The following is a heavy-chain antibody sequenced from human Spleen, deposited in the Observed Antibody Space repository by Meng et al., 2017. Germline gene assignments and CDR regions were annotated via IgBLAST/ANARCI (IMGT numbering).Heavy chain of an antibody. J-gene: IGHJ5*02. CDR2: IFYTGTT. CDR3: AGVDVDTGVPS. V-gene: IGHV4-4*02. CDR1: GGSILNSNW. D-gene: IGHD5-18*01. Sequence: GQRQDSGPVLVQLSGPLALTCAFSGGSILNSNWWSWVRHFPGKGLEWIGDIFYTGTTNYNPSLKRRVTISVDKSKHQFSLILTSVTAADTATYYCAGVDVDTGVPSWGQGTLVTVSS.